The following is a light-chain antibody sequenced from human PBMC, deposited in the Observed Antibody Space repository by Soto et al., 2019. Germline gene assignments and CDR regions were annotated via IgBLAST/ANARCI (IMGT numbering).Light chain of an antibody. CDR2: GAS. Sequence: EIVMTQSPATLSVSPGERVTLSCRASQSVSSNLAWYQQKPGQAPRLIIHGASSRATGVPDRITGSGSGTDFTLSISRLEPEDFAVYYCQQYGGSTRTFGQGTKVDIK. J-gene: IGKJ1*01. CDR3: QQYGGSTRT. CDR1: QSVSSN. V-gene: IGKV3-20*01.